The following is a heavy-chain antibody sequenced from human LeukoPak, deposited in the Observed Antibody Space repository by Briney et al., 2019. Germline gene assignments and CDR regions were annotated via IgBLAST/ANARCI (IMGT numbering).Heavy chain of an antibody. CDR3: ARSPTKRVNEDY. V-gene: IGHV3-23*01. CDR2: ISGSGSGGST. D-gene: IGHD1-1*01. Sequence: GGSLRLSCAASGFTFSSSAMSWVRQAPGKGLEWVSSISGSGSGGSTYYADSVKGRFTISRDNSKNTLYLQMNSLRAEDTAVYYCARSPTKRVNEDYWGQGTLVTVSS. CDR1: GFTFSSSA. J-gene: IGHJ4*02.